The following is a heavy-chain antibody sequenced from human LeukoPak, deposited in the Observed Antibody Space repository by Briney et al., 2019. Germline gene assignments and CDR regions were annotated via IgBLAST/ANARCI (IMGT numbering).Heavy chain of an antibody. CDR2: ISSSGGST. Sequence: GGSLRLSCAASGFTFSSYSMNWVRQAPGKGLEWVSSISSSGGSTYYADSVKGRFTISRGNSKNTLYLQINSLRADDTAVYYCAKGLGYYYYMDVWGKGTTVTVSS. V-gene: IGHV3-23*01. CDR3: AKGLGYYYYMDV. J-gene: IGHJ6*03. CDR1: GFTFSSYS.